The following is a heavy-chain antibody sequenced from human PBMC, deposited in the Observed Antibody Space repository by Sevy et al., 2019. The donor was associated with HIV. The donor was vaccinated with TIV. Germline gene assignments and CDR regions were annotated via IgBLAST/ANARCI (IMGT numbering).Heavy chain of an antibody. CDR1: GYTFTDDY. D-gene: IGHD1-7*01. CDR2: IYPNSGGT. CDR3: ARDAAGGTTNSGMDV. J-gene: IGHJ6*02. Sequence: ASVKVSCKASGYTFTDDYLHWVRQAPGQGLEWMGRIYPNSGGTNYAQKFQGRVTMTRDTSISTAYMGLSRLGPDDTAVYFCARDAAGGTTNSGMDVWGQGTTVTVSS. V-gene: IGHV1-2*06.